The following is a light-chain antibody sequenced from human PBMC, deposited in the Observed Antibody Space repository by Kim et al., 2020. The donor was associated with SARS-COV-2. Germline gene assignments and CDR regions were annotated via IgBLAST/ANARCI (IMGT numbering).Light chain of an antibody. CDR2: AAS. CDR3: QQLDSYPIT. CDR1: QGISTY. V-gene: IGKV1-9*01. J-gene: IGKJ5*01. Sequence: DIQLTQSPSFLSASVGDRVIITCRASQGISTYLAWYQQKPGKAPKLLISAASTLQSGVPSRFSGSGSGTEFTLTISSLQPEDFATYYCQQLDSYPITFGQGTRLEIK.